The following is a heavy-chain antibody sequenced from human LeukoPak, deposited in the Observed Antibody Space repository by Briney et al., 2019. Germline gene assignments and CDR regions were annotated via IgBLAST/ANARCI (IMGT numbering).Heavy chain of an antibody. CDR1: GITLSNYG. D-gene: IGHD3-22*01. V-gene: IGHV3-23*01. CDR2: INDSGGRT. Sequence: GGSLRLSCAVSGITLSNYGMSWVRQAPGKGLEWVAGINDSGGRTNYADSVKGRFTISRDNPKNTLYLQMNSLRAEDTAVYFCAKRGVVIRVILVGFHKEAPYFDSWGQGVLVTVSS. J-gene: IGHJ4*02. CDR3: AKRGVVIRVILVGFHKEAPYFDS.